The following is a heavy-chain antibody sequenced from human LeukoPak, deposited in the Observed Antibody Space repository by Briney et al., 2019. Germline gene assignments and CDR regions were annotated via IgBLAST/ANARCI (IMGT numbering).Heavy chain of an antibody. CDR2: SYYSGTT. CDR3: ASSPHYYGSGSYFQLDY. V-gene: IGHV4-39*01. Sequence: PSETLSLTCTVSGGSISSSSYSWGWLRQPPGKGLERIGCSYYSGTTYYNPSLKSRVTISVDTSKNQFSLKLSSVTAADTAVYYCASSPHYYGSGSYFQLDYWGQGTLVTVSS. CDR1: GGSISSSSYS. D-gene: IGHD3-10*01. J-gene: IGHJ4*02.